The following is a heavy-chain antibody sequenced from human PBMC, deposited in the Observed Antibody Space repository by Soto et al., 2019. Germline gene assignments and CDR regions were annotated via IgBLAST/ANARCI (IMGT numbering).Heavy chain of an antibody. CDR3: AREGVSSSWYYYYYGMDV. CDR1: GGSISSYY. Sequence: SETLSLTCTVSGGSISSYYWSWIRQPPGKGLEWIGYISYSGSTNYNPSLKSRVTISVDTSKNQFSLKLSSVTAADTAVYYCAREGVSSSWYYYYYGMDVWGQGTTVTVSS. CDR2: ISYSGST. J-gene: IGHJ6*02. V-gene: IGHV4-59*01. D-gene: IGHD6-13*01.